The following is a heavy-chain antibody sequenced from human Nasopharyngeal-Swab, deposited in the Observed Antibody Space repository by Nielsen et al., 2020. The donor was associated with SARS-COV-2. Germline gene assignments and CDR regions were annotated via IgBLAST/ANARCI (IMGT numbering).Heavy chain of an antibody. V-gene: IGHV4-34*01. CDR3: AQWEEATERNY. CDR1: GGSFSGYY. J-gene: IGHJ4*02. D-gene: IGHD1-26*01. Sequence: SETLSLTCAVYGGSFSGYYWSWIRQPPGKGLEWIGEINHSGSTNYNPSLKSRVTISVDTSKNQFSLKLSSVTAADMAVYYCAQWEEATERNYWGQGTLVTVSS. CDR2: INHSGST.